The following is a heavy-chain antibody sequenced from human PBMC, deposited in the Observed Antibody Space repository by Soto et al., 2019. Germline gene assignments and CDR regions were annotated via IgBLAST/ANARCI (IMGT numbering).Heavy chain of an antibody. CDR3: VVRYDFWSGYFDY. J-gene: IGHJ4*02. Sequence: GGSLRLSCAASGFTFSSYGMHWVRQAPGKGLEWVAVISDGGGNTYYADSVKGRFTISRDNSKNTLYLQMNSLRAEDTAVYYCVVRYDFWSGYFDYWGQGTLVTSP. CDR1: GFTFSSYG. V-gene: IGHV3-23*01. CDR2: ISDGGGNT. D-gene: IGHD3-3*01.